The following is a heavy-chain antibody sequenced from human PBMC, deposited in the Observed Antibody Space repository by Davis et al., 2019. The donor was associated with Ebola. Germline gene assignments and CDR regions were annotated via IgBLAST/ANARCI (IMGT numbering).Heavy chain of an antibody. D-gene: IGHD4-11*01. J-gene: IGHJ5*02. V-gene: IGHV1-2*04. CDR3: ARDSSLATTSWFDP. Sequence: AASVKVSCKASGYTFTGYYMHWVRQAPGQGLEWMGWINPSSGGTNYAQKFQGWVTMTRDTSISTAYMELSRLRSDDTAVYYCARDSSLATTSWFDPWGQGTLVTVSS. CDR1: GYTFTGYY. CDR2: INPSSGGT.